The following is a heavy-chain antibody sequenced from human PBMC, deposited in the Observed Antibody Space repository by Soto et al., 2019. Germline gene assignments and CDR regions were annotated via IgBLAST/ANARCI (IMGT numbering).Heavy chain of an antibody. CDR1: GGSFSGYY. D-gene: IGHD1-26*01. J-gene: IGHJ5*02. CDR3: ARGGVGATRGGWFDP. CDR2: INHSGST. Sequence: QVQLQQWGAGLLKPSETLSLTCAVYGGSFSGYYWSWIRQPPGKGLEWIGEINHSGSTNYNPSLKSRVTISVDTSKNQFSLKLSSVTAADTAVYYCARGGVGATRGGWFDPWGQGTLVTVSS. V-gene: IGHV4-34*01.